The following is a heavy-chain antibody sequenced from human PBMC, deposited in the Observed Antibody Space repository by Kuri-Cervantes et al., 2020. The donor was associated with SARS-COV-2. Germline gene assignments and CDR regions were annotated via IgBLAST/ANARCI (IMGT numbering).Heavy chain of an antibody. CDR2: ISSANIPI. J-gene: IGHJ4*02. D-gene: IGHD3-3*01. CDR1: GFPFSRYS. V-gene: IGHV3-48*01. Sequence: GGSLRLSCAGSGFPFSRYSMNWVRQAPGKGLEWVSYISSANIPIDYADSVKGRFTTARDNAKNSLVLQMNSLRAEDTAVYYCVRGERFGVVPLWGQGTRVTVSS. CDR3: VRGERFGVVPL.